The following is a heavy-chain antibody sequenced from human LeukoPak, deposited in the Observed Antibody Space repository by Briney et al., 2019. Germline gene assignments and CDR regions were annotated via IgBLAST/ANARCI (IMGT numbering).Heavy chain of an antibody. CDR2: TYYRSKWYN. D-gene: IGHD6-13*01. V-gene: IGHV6-1*01. CDR1: GDSVSSNSAV. Sequence: SQTLSLTRAISGDSVSSNSAVWNWIRQSPSRGLEWLGRTYYRSKWYNDYAVSVKSRMTIKPDTSQSQFSLQLNSVTPDDSAVYYCARLAAAFGAFDIWGQGTMVTVSS. J-gene: IGHJ3*02. CDR3: ARLAAAFGAFDI.